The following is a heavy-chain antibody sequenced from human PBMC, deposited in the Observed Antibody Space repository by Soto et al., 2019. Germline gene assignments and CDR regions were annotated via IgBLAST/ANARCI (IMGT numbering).Heavy chain of an antibody. CDR1: ECTFSSYA. D-gene: IGHD3-22*01. Sequence: GGPMRHSCAASECTFSSYAMSWVRQAPGKGLEWVSYISKSGSAKYYADSVKGRFTISRDNARNSLYLQMNSLGDEDTALYYCERDYYYDTSGSPSAVYWGQGTLVTVSS. CDR3: ERDYYYDTSGSPSAVY. CDR2: ISKSGSAK. J-gene: IGHJ4*02. V-gene: IGHV3-48*02.